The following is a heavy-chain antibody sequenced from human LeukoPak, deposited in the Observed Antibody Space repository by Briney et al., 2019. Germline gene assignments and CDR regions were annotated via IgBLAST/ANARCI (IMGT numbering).Heavy chain of an antibody. CDR3: ARRGTGHGMDV. Sequence: GGSLRLSCAASGLTFNNYWIHWVRQVPGRGLVWVSRINNDGSSASYVDSVKGRFTISRDNAKNTLFLQMNSLRAEDTAVYYCARRGTGHGMDVWGQGTTVIVSS. CDR1: GLTFNNYW. D-gene: IGHD1-1*01. J-gene: IGHJ6*02. CDR2: INNDGSSA. V-gene: IGHV3-74*01.